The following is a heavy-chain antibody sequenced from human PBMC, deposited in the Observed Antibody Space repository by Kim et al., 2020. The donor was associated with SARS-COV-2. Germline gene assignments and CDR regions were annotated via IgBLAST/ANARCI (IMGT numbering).Heavy chain of an antibody. CDR3: ARAVEWQSYYDFWRGYYSNAFYI. J-gene: IGHJ3*02. CDR1: GYTFTSYG. Sequence: ASVKVSCKASGYTFTSYGISWVRQAPGQGLEWMGWISAYNGNTNYAQKLQGRVTMTTDTSTSTAYMELRSQRTDATAVYYCARAVEWQSYYDFWRGYYSNAFYIWGQGTMVTVSS. V-gene: IGHV1-18*01. CDR2: ISAYNGNT. D-gene: IGHD3-3*01.